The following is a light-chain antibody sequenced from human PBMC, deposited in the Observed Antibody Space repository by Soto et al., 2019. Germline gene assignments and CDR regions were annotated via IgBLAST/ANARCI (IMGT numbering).Light chain of an antibody. V-gene: IGKV3-15*01. CDR1: QSVTSN. Sequence: EIVMTQSPATLSVSPGERAALSCRASQSVTSNFAWYQQKPGQAPRLLIYGASTRATGIPARFSGSGSGTEFTLTISSLQSADFVVYYCQQYNNWPYTFGQGTKLEIK. CDR3: QQYNNWPYT. J-gene: IGKJ2*01. CDR2: GAS.